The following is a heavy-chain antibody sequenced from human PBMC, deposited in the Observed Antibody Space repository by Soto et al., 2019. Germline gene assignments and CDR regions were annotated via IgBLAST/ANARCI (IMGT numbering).Heavy chain of an antibody. J-gene: IGHJ5*02. CDR1: GESFSGYY. CDR3: ARVGPWVPYYYDSSPYTFENWFDP. CDR2: VNHSGST. D-gene: IGHD3-22*01. V-gene: IGHV4-34*01. Sequence: SETLSLTCAVYGESFSGYYWSWIRQPPGKGLEWIGEVNHSGSTNYSPSLKSRVTISVDTSKNQFSLILNSVTAADTAVYYCARVGPWVPYYYDSSPYTFENWFDPWGQGTLVTVSS.